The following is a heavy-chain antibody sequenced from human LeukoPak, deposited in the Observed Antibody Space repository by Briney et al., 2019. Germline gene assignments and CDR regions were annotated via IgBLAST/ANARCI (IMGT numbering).Heavy chain of an antibody. J-gene: IGHJ4*02. CDR3: AKDRRRYCSGGSCYVDYFDY. D-gene: IGHD2-15*01. V-gene: IGHV3-30*18. Sequence: GRSLRHSCAASGFTFSSYGMHWVRQAPGKGLEWVAVISYDGSNKYYADSVKGRFTISRDNSKNTLYLQMNSLRAEDTAVYYCAKDRRRYCSGGSCYVDYFDYWGQGTLVTVSS. CDR2: ISYDGSNK. CDR1: GFTFSSYG.